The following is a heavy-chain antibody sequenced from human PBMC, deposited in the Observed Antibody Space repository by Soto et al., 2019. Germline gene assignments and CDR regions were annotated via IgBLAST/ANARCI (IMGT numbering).Heavy chain of an antibody. Sequence: QVQLQESGPGLVKPSETLSLTCTVSGGSISSYYWTWIRQPPGKGLEWIGFMYNSGSTHYNPSLKSRVTISQDTSNIQFSRNPRSVTAADTGVYYCASMGYHYGSGSYPLDYGGQGTLFTGSS. CDR2: MYNSGST. V-gene: IGHV4-59*08. CDR1: GGSISSYY. CDR3: ASMGYHYGSGSYPLDY. J-gene: IGHJ4*02. D-gene: IGHD3-10*01.